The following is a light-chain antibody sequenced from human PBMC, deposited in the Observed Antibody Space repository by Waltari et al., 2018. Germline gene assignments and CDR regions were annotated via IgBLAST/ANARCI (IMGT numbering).Light chain of an antibody. CDR3: QQRSSWPWT. CDR1: QSVSSY. Sequence: EIVLTQSPATLSLSPGERATLSCRASQSVSSYLAWYQQKPGQAPRRLIYDASNRATGIPARFSGSGSGTDFTLTISSLEPEDFVVYYCQQRSSWPWTFGQGTKVEIK. CDR2: DAS. V-gene: IGKV3-11*01. J-gene: IGKJ1*01.